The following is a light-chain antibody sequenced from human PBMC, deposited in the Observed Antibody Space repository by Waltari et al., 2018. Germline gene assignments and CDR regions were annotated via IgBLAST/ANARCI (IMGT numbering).Light chain of an antibody. CDR2: KAS. CDR1: QSVSSW. J-gene: IGKJ2*01. Sequence: DIRMTQFPSTLSASVGDRVTITCRCSQSVSSWLAWYQQKPGKVPKLLIYKASNLESRVPSRFSGSGSGTEFTLTISSLQTDDFATYYCEHYNGFPYTFGQGTRLEI. CDR3: EHYNGFPYT. V-gene: IGKV1-5*03.